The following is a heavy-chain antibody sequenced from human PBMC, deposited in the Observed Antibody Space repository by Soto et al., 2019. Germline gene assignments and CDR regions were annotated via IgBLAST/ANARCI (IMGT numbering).Heavy chain of an antibody. Sequence: GASVKVSCKASGFTLTSSAVQWVRQARGQRLEWIGWIVVGSGNTNYAQKFQERVTITRDMSTSTAYMELSSLRSEDTAVYYCAAEPRKLWFGAKSWIDPWAQGNLLTVSS. V-gene: IGHV1-58*01. CDR2: IVVGSGNT. CDR3: AAEPRKLWFGAKSWIDP. D-gene: IGHD3-10*01. CDR1: GFTLTSSA. J-gene: IGHJ5*02.